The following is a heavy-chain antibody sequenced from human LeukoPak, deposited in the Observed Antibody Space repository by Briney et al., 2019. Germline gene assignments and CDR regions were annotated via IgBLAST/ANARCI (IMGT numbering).Heavy chain of an antibody. CDR2: INPNSGGT. J-gene: IGHJ4*02. Sequence: GASVKVSCKASGDTFTGYYMHWVRQAPGQGLEWMGWINPNSGGTNYAQKFQGRVTMTGDTSISTAYMELSRLRSDDTAVYYCARDQIAATDDFDYWGQGTLVTVSS. CDR3: ARDQIAATDDFDY. V-gene: IGHV1-2*02. D-gene: IGHD6-13*01. CDR1: GDTFTGYY.